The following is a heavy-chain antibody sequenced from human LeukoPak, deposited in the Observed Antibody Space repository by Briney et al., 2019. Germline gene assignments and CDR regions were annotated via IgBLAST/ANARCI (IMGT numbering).Heavy chain of an antibody. CDR1: GFTFSVYS. CDR3: AKEGYYGSGSFPDY. V-gene: IGHV3-7*04. D-gene: IGHD3-10*01. Sequence: GGSLRLSCAASGFTFSVYSMAWVRQAPGKGQEWVSNINSDGNEEHYVDSVKGRFTISRDNSKNTLDLQMNSLRVEDTAMYHCAKEGYYGSGSFPDYWGQGTLVTVSS. J-gene: IGHJ4*01. CDR2: INSDGNEE.